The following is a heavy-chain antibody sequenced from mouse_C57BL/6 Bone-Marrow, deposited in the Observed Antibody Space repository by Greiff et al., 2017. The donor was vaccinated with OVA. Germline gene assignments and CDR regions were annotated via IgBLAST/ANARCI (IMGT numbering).Heavy chain of an antibody. V-gene: IGHV1-82*01. CDR2: IYPGDGDT. D-gene: IGHD3-2*02. Sequence: QVQLQQSGPELVKPGASVKISCKASGYAFSSSWMNWVKQRPGKGLEWIGRIYPGDGDTNYNGKFKGKATLTADKSSSTAYMQLRSLTSEDSAVYFCARSQTAQVDYWGQGTTLTVSS. CDR1: GYAFSSSW. J-gene: IGHJ2*01. CDR3: ARSQTAQVDY.